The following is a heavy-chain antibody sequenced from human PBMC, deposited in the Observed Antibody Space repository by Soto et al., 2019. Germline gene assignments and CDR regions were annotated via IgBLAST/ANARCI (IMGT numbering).Heavy chain of an antibody. CDR2: ISPNSGDT. D-gene: IGHD1-26*01. CDR3: ARDVGGGIVAP. CDR1: GYTFTGYE. Sequence: ASVKVSCKASGYTFTGYEMHWVRQAPGQGLEWMGWISPNSGDTNYAQKFQGWVTMTRDTSISTAYMELSRLRSDDTAVYYCARDVGGGIVAPWGQGTLVTVSS. V-gene: IGHV1-2*04. J-gene: IGHJ5*02.